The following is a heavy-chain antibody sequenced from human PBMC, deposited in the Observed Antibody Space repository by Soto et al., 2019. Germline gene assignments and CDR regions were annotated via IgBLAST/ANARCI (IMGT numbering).Heavy chain of an antibody. V-gene: IGHV3-23*01. Sequence: LRLSCAASGFTFSSYAMSWVRQAPGKGLEWVSAISGSGGSTYYADSVKGRFTISRDNSKNTLYLQMNSLRAEDTAVYYCAKGSPLTAMPYYYYYGMDVWGQGTTVTVSS. J-gene: IGHJ6*02. D-gene: IGHD2-2*01. CDR2: ISGSGGST. CDR3: AKGSPLTAMPYYYYYGMDV. CDR1: GFTFSSYA.